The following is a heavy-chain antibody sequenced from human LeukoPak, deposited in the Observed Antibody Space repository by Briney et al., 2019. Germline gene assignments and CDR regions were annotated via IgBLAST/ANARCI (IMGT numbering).Heavy chain of an antibody. CDR2: IYSGGST. CDR1: GFTVSSNY. D-gene: IGHD3-22*01. V-gene: IGHV3-66*01. J-gene: IGHJ4*02. CDR3: AKGRDYYYDSSGSFDY. Sequence: PGGSLRLSCAASGFTVSSNYMSWVRQDPGKGLEWVSVIYSGGSTYYADSVKGRFTISRDNSKNTLYLQMNSLRAEDTAVYYCAKGRDYYYDSSGSFDYWGQGTLVTVSS.